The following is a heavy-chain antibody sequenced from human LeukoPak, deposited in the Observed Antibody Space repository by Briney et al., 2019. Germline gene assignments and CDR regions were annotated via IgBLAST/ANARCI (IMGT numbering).Heavy chain of an antibody. Sequence: KASETLSLTCTVSGGSISSGGYYWSWIRQHPGKGLEWIGYIYYSGSTYYNPSLKSRVTISVDTSKNQFSLKLSSVTAADTAVYYCARGPHYYDILTGYWSPYYFDYWGQGTLVTVSS. CDR3: ARGPHYYDILTGYWSPYYFDY. J-gene: IGHJ4*02. V-gene: IGHV4-31*03. CDR1: GGSISSGGYY. CDR2: IYYSGST. D-gene: IGHD3-9*01.